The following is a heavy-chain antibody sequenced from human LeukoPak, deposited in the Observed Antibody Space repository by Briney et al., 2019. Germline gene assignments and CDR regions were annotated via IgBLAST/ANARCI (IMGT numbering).Heavy chain of an antibody. CDR1: GYTFTGYY. Sequence: ASVKVSCKASGYTFTGYYMHWVRQAPGQGLEWMGWINPNSGGTNYAQKFQGRVTMTRETSISTAYMELSRLRSDDTAVYYCAREGYCSGGSCYPNWFDPWGQGTLVTVSS. V-gene: IGHV1-2*02. CDR2: INPNSGGT. CDR3: AREGYCSGGSCYPNWFDP. J-gene: IGHJ5*02. D-gene: IGHD2-15*01.